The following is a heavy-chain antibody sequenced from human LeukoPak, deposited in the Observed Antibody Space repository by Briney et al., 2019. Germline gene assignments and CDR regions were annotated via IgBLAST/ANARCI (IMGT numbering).Heavy chain of an antibody. CDR3: ATPAGGTDWNYDVVDY. J-gene: IGHJ4*02. Sequence: PGGSLRLSCAASGFTVSSNYMSWVRQAPGKGLEWVSVIYSGGSTYYADSVKGRFTISRDDSKNTAFLQMNSLKTDDTAVYYCATPAGGTDWNYDVVDYWGQGTLVSVSS. CDR2: IYSGGST. D-gene: IGHD1-7*01. V-gene: IGHV3-66*01. CDR1: GFTVSSNY.